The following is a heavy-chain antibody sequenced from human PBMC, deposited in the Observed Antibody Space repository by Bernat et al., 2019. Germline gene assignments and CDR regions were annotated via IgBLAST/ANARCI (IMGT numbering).Heavy chain of an antibody. J-gene: IGHJ4*02. Sequence: EVQLVESGGGLVQPGGSLRLSCAASGFTFSSYSMNWVRQAPGKGLEWVSYISSSSSTIYYADSVKGRFTISRDNAKNSLYLQMNSLRAEDTAVYYCTTDYDGSGSYYNTLLDYWGQGTLVTVSS. V-gene: IGHV3-48*01. D-gene: IGHD3-10*01. CDR3: TTDYDGSGSYYNTLLDY. CDR1: GFTFSSYS. CDR2: ISSSSSTI.